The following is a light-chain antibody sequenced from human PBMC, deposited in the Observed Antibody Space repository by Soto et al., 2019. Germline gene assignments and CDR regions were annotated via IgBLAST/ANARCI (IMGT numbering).Light chain of an antibody. V-gene: IGKV3-15*01. CDR3: QQYNNWPPWT. CDR1: QSVSSN. J-gene: IGKJ1*01. CDR2: GAS. Sequence: EIGMTQSPATLSVSPGERATRSCRASQSVSSNLAWYQQKPGQAPRLLIYGASTRATGIPARFSGSGSGTEFTLTISSLQSEDFAVYYCQQYNNWPPWTFGQGTKVDIK.